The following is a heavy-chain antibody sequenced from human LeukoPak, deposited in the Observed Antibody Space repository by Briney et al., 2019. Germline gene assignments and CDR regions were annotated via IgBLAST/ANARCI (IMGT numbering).Heavy chain of an antibody. CDR2: INHSRGT. Sequence: SETLSLTCSVYGGSITAYYWSWIRLPPGKGLEWIGEINHSRGTKYNPSLESRVTILLDASKNEFSLNLNSVTAADTAVYYCAREDYYFDSWGQGTLVTVSS. CDR3: AREDYYFDS. V-gene: IGHV4-34*01. CDR1: GGSITAYY. J-gene: IGHJ4*02.